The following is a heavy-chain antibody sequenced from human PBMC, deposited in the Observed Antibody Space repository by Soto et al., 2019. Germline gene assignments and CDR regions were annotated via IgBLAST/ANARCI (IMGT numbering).Heavy chain of an antibody. D-gene: IGHD2-8*01. CDR1: GFTFSDYY. J-gene: IGHJ6*03. V-gene: IGHV3-11*01. Sequence: QVQLEESGGGLVQPGGSLRLSCAASGFTFSDYYMSWIRQAPGKGLEWVSYISSSGSTIYYADSVKGRFTISRDNAKNSLYLQMNSLRAEDTAVYYCASPRTIRYYYYMDVWGKGTTVTVSS. CDR2: ISSSGSTI. CDR3: ASPRTIRYYYYMDV.